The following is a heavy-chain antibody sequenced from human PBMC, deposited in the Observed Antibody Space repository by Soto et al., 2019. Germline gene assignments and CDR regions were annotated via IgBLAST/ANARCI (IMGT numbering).Heavy chain of an antibody. Sequence: QVQLVESGGGEVQPGRSLTISCAASGFTFSTYGMHWVRQTPGKGLEWVAVISDDGTNKFYADSVKGRFTISRDNFKNTLTLHRNSLRADDTAVYSCAKDRQSYGDYDYYCYGMDVWGLGTRVTVSS. D-gene: IGHD4-17*01. CDR2: ISDDGTNK. J-gene: IGHJ6*02. V-gene: IGHV3-30*18. CDR1: GFTFSTYG. CDR3: AKDRQSYGDYDYYCYGMDV.